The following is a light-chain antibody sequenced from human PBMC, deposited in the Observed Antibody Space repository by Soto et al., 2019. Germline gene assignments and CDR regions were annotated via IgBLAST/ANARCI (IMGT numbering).Light chain of an antibody. CDR1: ESIRTW. CDR2: DAS. V-gene: IGKV1-5*01. Sequence: DIQLAQSPSYPSASRGDRVTITCRARESIRTWLAWYQHKPGKAPKFLIYDASSLESGVPSMFSGSGSGTEFTLTISSLQPDDCATYYCQQYNNYPRTFGQGTKVDIK. J-gene: IGKJ1*01. CDR3: QQYNNYPRT.